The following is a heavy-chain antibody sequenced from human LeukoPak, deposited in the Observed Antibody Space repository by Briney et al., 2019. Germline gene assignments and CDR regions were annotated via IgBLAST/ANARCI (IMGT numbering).Heavy chain of an antibody. V-gene: IGHV4-39*01. CDR3: ARSPGGVNNWFDP. CDR1: GGSITSSSYY. CDR2: IYYSVST. Sequence: SETLSLTCIVSGGSITSSSYYWGWIRQPPGKGLEWIGSIYYSVSTYYNPSLKSRVTISVDTSKNQFSLKLSSVTAADTAVYYCARSPGGVNNWFDPWGQGTLVTVSS. J-gene: IGHJ5*02. D-gene: IGHD2-8*01.